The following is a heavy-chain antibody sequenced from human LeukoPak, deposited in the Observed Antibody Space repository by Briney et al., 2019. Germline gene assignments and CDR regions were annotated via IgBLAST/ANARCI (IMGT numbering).Heavy chain of an antibody. V-gene: IGHV5-51*01. Sequence: GESLKISCKGSGYSFTSYWIGWVRQMPGKGLEWMGIIYPGDSDTRYSPSFQGQVTISADKSISTAYLQWSSLKASDTAMYYCARLPGDSYYYYYGMDVWGQGTTVTVPS. CDR1: GYSFTSYW. J-gene: IGHJ6*02. CDR3: ARLPGDSYYYYYGMDV. D-gene: IGHD2-21*02. CDR2: IYPGDSDT.